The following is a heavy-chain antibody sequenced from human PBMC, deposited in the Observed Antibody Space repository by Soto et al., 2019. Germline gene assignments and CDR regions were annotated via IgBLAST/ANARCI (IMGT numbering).Heavy chain of an antibody. CDR1: GFAVNSDY. CDR3: LRTSSY. D-gene: IGHD2-2*01. V-gene: IGHV3-53*01. Sequence: EVQLVTSGGGLSQPGGSLRLSCAASGFAVNSDYMCWVRQAPGKGLEWVSVIFGGGATHYSDSLKGRFTISRDNSKNTVFLQMNSLRADDAAVYDCLRTSSYWGQGSRVIVSS. CDR2: IFGGGAT. J-gene: IGHJ4*02.